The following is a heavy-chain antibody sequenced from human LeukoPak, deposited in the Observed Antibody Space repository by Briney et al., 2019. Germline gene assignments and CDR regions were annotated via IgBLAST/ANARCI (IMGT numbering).Heavy chain of an antibody. V-gene: IGHV3-15*01. CDR1: GFTFSNAG. CDR3: TTAYYGSGSFSMYYFDY. Sequence: GGSLRPSCAASGFTFSNAGMTWVRQAPGTGLKGVGRIKSKTDGGTTDYAAPVKGRFTISRDDLNNTLYLQMNSLKTEDTAVYYCTTAYYGSGSFSMYYFDYWGQGTLVTVSS. D-gene: IGHD3-10*01. CDR2: IKSKTDGGTT. J-gene: IGHJ4*02.